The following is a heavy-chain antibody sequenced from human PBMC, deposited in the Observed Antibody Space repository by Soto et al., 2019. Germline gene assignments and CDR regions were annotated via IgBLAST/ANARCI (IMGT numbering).Heavy chain of an antibody. V-gene: IGHV3-48*04. Sequence: EVQLVESGGGLVQPGGSLRLSCAASGFTFSNYGMNWARQAPGRGLEWVTHINAPGETKSYSDSVKGRFTVSRDDAKNSLYLQMSSLRADDTAIYYSARDPEGINDFDYWGQGTLVSVSS. CDR3: ARDPEGINDFDY. J-gene: IGHJ4*02. CDR2: INAPGETK. CDR1: GFTFSNYG. D-gene: IGHD2-21*01.